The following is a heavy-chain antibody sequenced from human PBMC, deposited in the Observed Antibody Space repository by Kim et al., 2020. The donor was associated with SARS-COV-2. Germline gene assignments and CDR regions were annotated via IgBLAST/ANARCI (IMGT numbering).Heavy chain of an antibody. CDR1: GYTFTSYD. D-gene: IGHD1-20*01. CDR2: MNPNSGNT. Sequence: ASVKVSCKAFGYTFTSYDINWVRQATGQGLEWMGWMNPNSGNTGFAQKFQGRVTMTRDTSMSTAYMERSSLRPDDTAVYYWAGGGGITGIPTAHHWGQGTLVTVSA. J-gene: IGHJ1*01. V-gene: IGHV1-8*01. CDR3: AGGGGITGIPTAHH.